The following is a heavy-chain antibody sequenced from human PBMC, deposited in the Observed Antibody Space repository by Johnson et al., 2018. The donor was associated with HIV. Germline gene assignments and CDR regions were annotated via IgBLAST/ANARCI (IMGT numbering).Heavy chain of an antibody. CDR3: ARGGFDIVGGTIGWSAFDI. CDR1: GFTFSIYG. V-gene: IGHV3-30*19. D-gene: IGHD1-26*01. J-gene: IGHJ3*02. CDR2: ISYDGSNK. Sequence: QVQLVESGGGVVKPGRSLRLSCAASGFTFSIYGMHWVRQAPGKGLEWVAVISYDGSNKYYADSVKGRFTISRDNSKNTLYLQMTSLRTEDTAGYYGARGGFDIVGGTIGWSAFDIWGQGTMVTVSS.